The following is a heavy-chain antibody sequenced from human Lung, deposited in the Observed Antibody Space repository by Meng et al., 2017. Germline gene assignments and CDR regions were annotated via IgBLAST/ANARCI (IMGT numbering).Heavy chain of an antibody. CDR3: ARGRYSSSSAVADY. D-gene: IGHD6-13*01. CDR2: IWYDGSNK. V-gene: IGHV3-33*01. J-gene: IGHJ4*02. Sequence: QVQLVESGGGVVQPGRSLRLSWSASGFTFSSYGMHWVRQAPGKGLEWVAVIWYDGSNKYYADSVKGRFTISRDNSKNTLYLQMNSLRAEDTAVYYCARGRYSSSSAVADYWGQGTLVTVSS. CDR1: GFTFSSYG.